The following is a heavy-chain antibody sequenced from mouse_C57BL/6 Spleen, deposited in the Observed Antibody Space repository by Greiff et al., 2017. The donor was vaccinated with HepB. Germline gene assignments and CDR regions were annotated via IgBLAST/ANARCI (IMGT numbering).Heavy chain of an antibody. Sequence: VQLQQPGAELVKPGASVKMSCKASGYTFTSYWITWVKQRPGQGLEWIGDIYPGSGSTNYNEKFKSKATLTVDTSSSTAYMQLSSLTSEDSAVYYCAREGVTTVVARYFDVWGTGTTVTVSS. CDR3: AREGVTTVVARYFDV. J-gene: IGHJ1*03. CDR1: GYTFTSYW. CDR2: IYPGSGST. D-gene: IGHD1-1*01. V-gene: IGHV1-55*01.